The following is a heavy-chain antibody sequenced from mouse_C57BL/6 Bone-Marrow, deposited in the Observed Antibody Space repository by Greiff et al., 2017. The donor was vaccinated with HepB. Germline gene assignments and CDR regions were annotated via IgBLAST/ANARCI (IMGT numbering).Heavy chain of an antibody. CDR3: ARGVTWFAY. V-gene: IGHV1-82*01. D-gene: IGHD2-13*01. J-gene: IGHJ3*01. CDR2: IYPGDGDT. CDR1: GYAFSSSW. Sequence: VQLQQSGPELVKPGASVKISCKASGYAFSSSWMNWVKQRPGKGLEWIGRIYPGDGDTNYNGKFKGKDTLTADKSSSTAYMQLSSLTSEDSAVYFCARGVTWFAYWGQGTLVTVSA.